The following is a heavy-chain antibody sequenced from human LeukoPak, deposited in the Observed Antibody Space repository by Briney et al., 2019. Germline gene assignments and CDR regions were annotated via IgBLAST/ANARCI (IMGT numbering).Heavy chain of an antibody. J-gene: IGHJ4*02. V-gene: IGHV7-4-1*02. CDR1: GYTFASYA. CDR3: ARGGETMIVVAPDY. Sequence: ASVKVSCKASGYTFASYAMNWVRQAPGQGLEWMGWINTNTGNPTYAQGFTGRFVFSLDTSVSTAYLQISSLTAEDTAVYYCARGGETMIVVAPDYWGQGTLVTVSS. CDR2: INTNTGNP. D-gene: IGHD3-22*01.